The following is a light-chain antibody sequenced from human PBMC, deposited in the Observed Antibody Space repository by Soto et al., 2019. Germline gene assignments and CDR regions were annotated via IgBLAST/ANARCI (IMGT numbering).Light chain of an antibody. CDR2: EVS. J-gene: IGLJ1*01. CDR3: SSYTSSSNYV. Sequence: QSVLAQPASVFGSPGQPITISCTGTSSDVGGYNYVSWYQQHPGKAPKLMIYEVSNRPSGVSNRFSGSKSGNTASLTISGLQAEDEADYYCSSYTSSSNYVFGTGTKVTVL. CDR1: SSDVGGYNY. V-gene: IGLV2-14*01.